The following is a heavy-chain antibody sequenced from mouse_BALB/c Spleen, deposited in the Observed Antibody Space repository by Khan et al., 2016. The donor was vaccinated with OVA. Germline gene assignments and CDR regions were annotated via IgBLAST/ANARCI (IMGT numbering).Heavy chain of an antibody. CDR1: GYSITSDYA. V-gene: IGHV3-2*02. J-gene: IGHJ4*01. D-gene: IGHD2-3*01. Sequence: EVQLQESGPGLVKPSQSLSFTCTVTGYSITSDYAWNWIRQFPGNKLEWMGYISPSGSTNYNPALKSRISITRDTSKNPFFLQLNSVTTEDTATYYCARDGSRYNYAMDYWGQGTSVTVSS. CDR2: ISPSGST. CDR3: ARDGSRYNYAMDY.